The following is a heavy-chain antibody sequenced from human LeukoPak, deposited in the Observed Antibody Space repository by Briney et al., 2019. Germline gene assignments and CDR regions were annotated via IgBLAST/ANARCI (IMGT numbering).Heavy chain of an antibody. D-gene: IGHD3-10*01. CDR2: ISAYNGNT. V-gene: IGHV1-18*01. CDR3: ARSPRPFGELIYGMDV. CDR1: GYTFTSYG. J-gene: IGHJ6*02. Sequence: GASVPVTRKACGYTFTSYGISWVRQAPGQGLEWMGWISAYNGNTNYAQKLQGRVTMTTDTSTSTAYMELRSLRSDGTAVYYCARSPRPFGELIYGMDVWGPGTTGSVSS.